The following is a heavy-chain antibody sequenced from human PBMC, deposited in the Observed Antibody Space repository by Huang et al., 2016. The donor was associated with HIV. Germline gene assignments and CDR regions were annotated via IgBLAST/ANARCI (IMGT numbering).Heavy chain of an antibody. V-gene: IGHV3-7*01. CDR3: ATKTGAMDI. J-gene: IGHJ6*02. CDR2: IKQDESEK. Sequence: VESGGRLVQPGGSIRLSCVGSTFSFGAYWMSWVRQTPGKGREWVANIKQDESEKYDVESVKGRFNISRDNAKKILFLQMDNVRVEDTATYYCATKTGAMDIWGQGTAVTVS. D-gene: IGHD1-7*01. CDR1: TFSFGAYW.